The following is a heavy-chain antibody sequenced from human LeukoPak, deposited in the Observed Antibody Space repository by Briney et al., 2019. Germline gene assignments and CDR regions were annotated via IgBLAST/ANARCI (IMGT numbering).Heavy chain of an antibody. CDR3: ARAWDYFGSGNPFF. V-gene: IGHV3-74*01. CDR1: GLTFSTYW. J-gene: IGHJ4*02. CDR2: IKSDGSST. Sequence: GGSLRLSCAASGLTFSTYWMHWVRQAPGKGLMWVSRIKSDGSSTSYADSVKGRFTISRDNARNTLFLQMNSLRAEDTAVCYCARAWDYFGSGNPFFWGQGTLVTVSS. D-gene: IGHD3-10*01.